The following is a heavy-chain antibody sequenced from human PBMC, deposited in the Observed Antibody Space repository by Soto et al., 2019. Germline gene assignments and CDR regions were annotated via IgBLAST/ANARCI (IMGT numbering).Heavy chain of an antibody. D-gene: IGHD6-19*01. J-gene: IGHJ4*02. V-gene: IGHV6-1*01. CDR1: GDSVPSKSAA. CDR2: TYYRSKWYN. CDR3: ARAPFGSGWYVYYSDS. Sequence: PSQTLSLTCAISGDSVPSKSAAWNWIRQSPSRGLEWLGRTYYRSKWYNDYAVSVQSRITINPDTSKNQFSLQLNSVTPEDTALNYCARAPFGSGWYVYYSDSWGQGTPVTVSS.